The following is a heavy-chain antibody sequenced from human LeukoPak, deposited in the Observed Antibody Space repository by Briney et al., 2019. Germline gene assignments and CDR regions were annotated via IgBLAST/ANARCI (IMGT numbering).Heavy chain of an antibody. J-gene: IGHJ4*02. Sequence: GGSLRLSCAASGFTFSSYSMNWVRQAPGKGQEWVSYISSSSSTIYYADSVKGRFTISRDNAKNSLYLQMNSLRAEDTAVYYCAREDLRVVDYWGQGTLVTVSS. D-gene: IGHD3-3*01. CDR3: AREDLRVVDY. CDR2: ISSSSSTI. CDR1: GFTFSSYS. V-gene: IGHV3-48*01.